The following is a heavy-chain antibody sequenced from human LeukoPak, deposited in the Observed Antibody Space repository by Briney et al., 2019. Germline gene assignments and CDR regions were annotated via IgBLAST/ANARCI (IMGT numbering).Heavy chain of an antibody. CDR2: INTDGTST. Sequence: GGSLRLSCAASGFTFSSYWMHWVRQAPGKGLVWVSRINTDGTSTSYADSVKGRFTISRDNAKNTLYLQMNSLRAEDTAVYYCAKEDDFWSGYCHYWGQGTLVTVSS. CDR1: GFTFSSYW. D-gene: IGHD3-3*01. V-gene: IGHV3-74*01. J-gene: IGHJ4*02. CDR3: AKEDDFWSGYCHY.